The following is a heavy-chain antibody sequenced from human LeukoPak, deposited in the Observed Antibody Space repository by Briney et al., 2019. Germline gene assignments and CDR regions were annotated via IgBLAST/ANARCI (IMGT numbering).Heavy chain of an antibody. CDR3: TTVEYYYGSGIPYWYFDL. V-gene: IGHV3-15*01. CDR2: IKSKTDGGTT. CDR1: GFTFSNAW. D-gene: IGHD3-10*01. Sequence: PGGSLRLSCAASGFTFSNAWMSWVRQAPGKGLEWVGRIKSKTDGGTTDYAAPVKGRFTISRDDSKNTLYLQMNSLKTEDTAVYYCTTVEYYYGSGIPYWYFDLWGRGTLVTVSS. J-gene: IGHJ2*01.